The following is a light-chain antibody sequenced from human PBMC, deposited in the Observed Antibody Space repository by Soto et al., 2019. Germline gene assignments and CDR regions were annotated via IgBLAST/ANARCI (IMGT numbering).Light chain of an antibody. CDR1: QSISRN. CDR3: QHYNIWPWT. J-gene: IGKJ1*01. V-gene: IGKV3-15*01. Sequence: EIVMTQSPATLSVSPGERATLSCRASQSISRNLAWYQQKPGQTPRLLIYGASTRATGIPARFSGSGSGTDFTLTISSLQSEDFAVYYCQHYNIWPWTFGQGTKVEI. CDR2: GAS.